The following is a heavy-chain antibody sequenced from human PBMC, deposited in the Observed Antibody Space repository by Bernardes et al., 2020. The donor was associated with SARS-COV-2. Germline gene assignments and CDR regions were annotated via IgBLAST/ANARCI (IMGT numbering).Heavy chain of an antibody. CDR3: ARQIIDYGDFDR. Sequence: SDTLYLTCTVSSGSISNTNYYWGWIRQPPGKGLEWIGSLYYSGDTFYKPSLKSRVTISVDTSKNQFYLKLTSVTAADTAVYYCARQIIDYGDFDRWGQGTLVTVSS. CDR1: SGSISNTNYY. V-gene: IGHV4-39*01. D-gene: IGHD4-17*01. CDR2: LYYSGDT. J-gene: IGHJ5*02.